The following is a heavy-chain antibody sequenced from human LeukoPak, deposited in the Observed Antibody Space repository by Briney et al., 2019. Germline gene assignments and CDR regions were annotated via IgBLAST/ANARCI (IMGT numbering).Heavy chain of an antibody. D-gene: IGHD5-18*01. CDR3: ARKAYSYGYALDS. Sequence: SETLSLTCTVSGGSIRSSYCYWGWIRQPPGKGLEWIGSIYDSGSTYYNPSLKGRVTISVDTSKNQFSLKLNSVTAADTAVYYCARKAYSYGYALDSWGQGTLVTVSS. J-gene: IGHJ4*02. V-gene: IGHV4-39*01. CDR2: IYDSGST. CDR1: GGSIRSSYCY.